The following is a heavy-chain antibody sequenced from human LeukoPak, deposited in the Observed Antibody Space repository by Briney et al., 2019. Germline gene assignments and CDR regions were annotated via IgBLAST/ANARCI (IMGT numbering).Heavy chain of an antibody. D-gene: IGHD3-10*01. V-gene: IGHV4-34*01. Sequence: SETLSLTCAVYGGSFSGYYWSWIRQPPGKGLEWIGEINHSGSTTYSPSLKSRVTISVDTSKNQFSLKLSSVTAADTAVYYCARGGATMVRGTSYYYMDVWVKGTTVTVSS. CDR3: ARGGATMVRGTSYYYMDV. J-gene: IGHJ6*03. CDR1: GGSFSGYY. CDR2: INHSGST.